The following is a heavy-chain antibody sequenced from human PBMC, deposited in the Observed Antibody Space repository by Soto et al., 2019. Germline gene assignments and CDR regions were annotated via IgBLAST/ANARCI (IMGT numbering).Heavy chain of an antibody. CDR1: GGSISSSSSY. Sequence: ETLSLTCTVSGGSISSSSSYWGWIRQPPGKGLEWIGSIYYSGSTYYNPSLKSRVTISVDTSKNQFSLKLSSVTAADTAVYYCARRGTYCSSTSCQNWFDPWGQGTLVTVSS. J-gene: IGHJ5*02. CDR3: ARRGTYCSSTSCQNWFDP. V-gene: IGHV4-39*01. CDR2: IYYSGST. D-gene: IGHD2-2*01.